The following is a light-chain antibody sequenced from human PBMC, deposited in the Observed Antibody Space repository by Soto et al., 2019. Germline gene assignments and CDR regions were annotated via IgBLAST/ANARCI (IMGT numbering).Light chain of an antibody. V-gene: IGLV1-47*02. CDR1: SSNIGSNY. CDR2: SNN. J-gene: IGLJ1*01. Sequence: QSVLTQPPSASGTPGQRVTISCSGSSSNIGSNYVYWYQQLPGTAPKLLIYSNNQRPSGVPDRFSGSKSGTSASLAISGLRSEGEADYYGCSYAGTYSYVFGTGTKVTVL. CDR3: CSYAGTYSYV.